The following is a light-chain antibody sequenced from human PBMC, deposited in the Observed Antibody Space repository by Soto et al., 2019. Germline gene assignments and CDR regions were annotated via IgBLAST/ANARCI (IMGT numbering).Light chain of an antibody. CDR2: DIN. J-gene: IGLJ2*01. V-gene: IGLV1-51*01. CDR3: GSWDGSLRTVV. CDR1: SSNIGSFS. Sequence: QSVLTQPPSVSAAPGQKVTISCSGRSSNIGSFSVSWYQQLPGTAPKLLIYDINERPSGIPDRFSGSKSGTSATLGITGLQTGDEADYYCGSWDGSLRTVVFGGGTKLTVL.